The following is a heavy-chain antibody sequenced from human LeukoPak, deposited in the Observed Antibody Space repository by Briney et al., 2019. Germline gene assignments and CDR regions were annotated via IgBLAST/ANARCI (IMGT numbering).Heavy chain of an antibody. CDR3: ARVESSIAARPMDY. CDR2: ISAYSGNT. D-gene: IGHD6-6*01. J-gene: IGHJ4*02. Sequence: GASVKVSCKASGYTFTSYGISWVRQAPGQGLEWMGWISAYSGNTNYAQKLQGRVTMTTDTSTSTAYMELRSLRSDDTAVYYRARVESSIAARPMDYWGQGTLVTVSS. V-gene: IGHV1-18*01. CDR1: GYTFTSYG.